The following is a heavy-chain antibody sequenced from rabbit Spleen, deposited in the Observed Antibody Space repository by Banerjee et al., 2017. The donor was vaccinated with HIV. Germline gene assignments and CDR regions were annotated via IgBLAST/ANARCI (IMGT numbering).Heavy chain of an antibody. V-gene: IGHV1S47*01. CDR3: VRDTWHFKL. J-gene: IGHJ4*01. CDR2: INIVFGST. D-gene: IGHD3-1*01. CDR1: GVSFSDKD. Sequence: QEQLEESGGGLVKPEGSLTLTCKASGVSFSDKDVMCWVRQAPGKGLEWIACINIVFGSTYYATWVNGRFTISSHNAQNTVDLQMNSLTAADTATYFCVRDTWHFKLWGPGTLVTVS.